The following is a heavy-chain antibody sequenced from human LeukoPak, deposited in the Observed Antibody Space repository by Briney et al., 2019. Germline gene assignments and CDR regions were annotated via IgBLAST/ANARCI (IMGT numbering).Heavy chain of an antibody. J-gene: IGHJ1*01. CDR1: GFTFSVYG. CDR3: ATYSSLNRREFQF. Sequence: PGTSLRLSCAASGFTFSVYGMHWVRQGPGKGLEWVALISHDGGNKNYTDSVKGRFTISRDNSKNTLYLQMNSLRAEDTAVYYCATYSSLNRREFQFWGQGTLLTVSS. CDR2: ISHDGGNK. D-gene: IGHD3-22*01. V-gene: IGHV3-30*03.